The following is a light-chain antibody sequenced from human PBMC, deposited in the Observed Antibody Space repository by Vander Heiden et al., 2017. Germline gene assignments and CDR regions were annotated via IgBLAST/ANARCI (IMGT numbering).Light chain of an antibody. V-gene: IGKV1-5*03. CDR2: KAS. J-gene: IGKJ1*01. Sequence: DIQITQAPSILSASVGDRITIPCRASQSIDTWLDWYQQKPGKAPKLLIDKASSLESGVPSRFSGSGSETEFTLTGSSLQHDDFANYYCQQYSIFWTFGQGTKLEIK. CDR3: QQYSIFWT. CDR1: QSIDTW.